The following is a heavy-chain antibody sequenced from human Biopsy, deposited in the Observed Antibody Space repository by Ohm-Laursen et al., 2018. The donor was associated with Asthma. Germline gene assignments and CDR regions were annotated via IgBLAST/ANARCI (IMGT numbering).Heavy chain of an antibody. D-gene: IGHD6-19*01. J-gene: IGHJ6*02. CDR1: GGTFSNFA. CDR2: IKTGFGTT. CDR3: ARCQVGYSSGWSLLLKKIYYSGMDV. V-gene: IGHV1-69*13. Sequence: SVKVSCKAPGGTFSNFAISWVRQAPGQGLEWLGGIKTGFGTTNYAQKFQGRVTITADESTSTAYMEVTSLRSEETAIYYCARCQVGYSSGWSLLLKKIYYSGMDVWGQGNAVTVSS.